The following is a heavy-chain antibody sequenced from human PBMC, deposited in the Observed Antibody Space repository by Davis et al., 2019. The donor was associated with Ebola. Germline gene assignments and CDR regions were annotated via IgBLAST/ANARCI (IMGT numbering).Heavy chain of an antibody. D-gene: IGHD3-10*01. J-gene: IGHJ6*02. V-gene: IGHV1-69*04. CDR3: ARDSAYYYGMDV. Sequence: KFQGRVTITADKSTSTAYMELSSLRSEDTAVYYCARDSAYYYGMDVWGQGTTVTVSS.